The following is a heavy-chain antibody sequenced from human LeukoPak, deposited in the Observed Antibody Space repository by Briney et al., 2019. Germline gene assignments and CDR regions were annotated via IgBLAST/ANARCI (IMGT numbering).Heavy chain of an antibody. CDR3: ARVRIAVAVSAFDI. D-gene: IGHD6-19*01. CDR2: IKQDGSEE. Sequence: GGSLRLSCAASGFTFSSYWMYWVRQAPGKGLEWVANIKQDGSEEYYVDSVKGRFTISRDNAKNSLYLQMSSLRAEDTAVYYCARVRIAVAVSAFDIWGQGTMVTVSS. V-gene: IGHV3-7*01. CDR1: GFTFSSYW. J-gene: IGHJ3*02.